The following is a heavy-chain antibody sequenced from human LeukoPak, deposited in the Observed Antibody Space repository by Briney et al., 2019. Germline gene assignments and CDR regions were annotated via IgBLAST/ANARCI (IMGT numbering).Heavy chain of an antibody. CDR3: ARDVQLWAPSYYYHGMDV. V-gene: IGHV1-69*10. CDR1: GGTFSSYA. CDR2: IIPILGIA. J-gene: IGHJ6*02. Sequence: GASVKVSCKASGGTFSSYAISWVRQAPGQGLEWMGGIIPILGIANYAQKFQGRVTITADKSTSTAYMELSSLRSEDTAVYYCARDVQLWAPSYYYHGMDVWGQGTTVTVSS. D-gene: IGHD5-18*01.